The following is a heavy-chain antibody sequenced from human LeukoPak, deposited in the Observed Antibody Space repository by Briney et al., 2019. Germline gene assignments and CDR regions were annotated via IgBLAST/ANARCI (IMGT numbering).Heavy chain of an antibody. CDR2: ISSNGGST. Sequence: GGSLRLSCAASGFTFSSYAMHWVRQAPGKGLEYVSAISSNGGSTYYANSVKGRFTISRVNSKNTLYLQMGSLRAEDMAVYYCARVQRSFLDYWGQGTLVTVSS. CDR1: GFTFSSYA. CDR3: ARVQRSFLDY. D-gene: IGHD3-16*02. V-gene: IGHV3-64*01. J-gene: IGHJ4*02.